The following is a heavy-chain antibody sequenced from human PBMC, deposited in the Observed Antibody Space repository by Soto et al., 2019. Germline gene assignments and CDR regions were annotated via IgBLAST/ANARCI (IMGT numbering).Heavy chain of an antibody. J-gene: IGHJ4*02. V-gene: IGHV3-23*01. Sequence: GRSLRLSFAASGFTFGSYARSWVRQAPGKGLEWVSAISGSGGSTYYADCVKGRFTISRDNSKNTLYLQSNSLRAEDTAVYYCAAQLHYGDFHFDYWGQGTLITVSS. D-gene: IGHD4-17*01. CDR3: AAQLHYGDFHFDY. CDR1: GFTFGSYA. CDR2: ISGSGGST.